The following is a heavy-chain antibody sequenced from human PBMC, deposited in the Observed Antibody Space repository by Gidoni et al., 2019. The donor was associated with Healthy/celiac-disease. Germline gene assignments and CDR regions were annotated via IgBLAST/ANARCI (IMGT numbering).Heavy chain of an antibody. D-gene: IGHD3-16*01. J-gene: IGHJ4*02. Sequence: QVLLVQSGADVKKPGASVKVSCKASVYTFTNFIISWVRQAPGQGLEWMGWISAYNANTKYAQKLQGRVTMTTDTSTSTAYMELRSLRSDDTAVYYCARSRRDYVWGRYYFDYWGQGTLVTVSS. CDR3: ARSRRDYVWGRYYFDY. V-gene: IGHV1-18*01. CDR2: ISAYNANT. CDR1: VYTFTNFI.